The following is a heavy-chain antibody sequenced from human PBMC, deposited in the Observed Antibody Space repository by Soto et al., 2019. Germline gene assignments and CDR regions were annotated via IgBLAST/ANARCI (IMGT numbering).Heavy chain of an antibody. CDR1: GGTFSSYA. CDR3: ATDSDSSSWSYYYYGMDV. D-gene: IGHD6-13*01. CDR2: IIPIFGTA. V-gene: IGHV1-69*06. J-gene: IGHJ6*02. Sequence: ASVKVSCKASGGTFSSYAISWVRQAPGQGLEWMGGIIPIFGTANYAQKFQGRVTMTEDTSTDTAYMELSSLRSEDTAVYYCATDSDSSSWSYYYYGMDVWGQGTTVTVSS.